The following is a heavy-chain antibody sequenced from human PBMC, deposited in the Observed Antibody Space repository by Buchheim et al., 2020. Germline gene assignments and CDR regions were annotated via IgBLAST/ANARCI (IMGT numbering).Heavy chain of an antibody. Sequence: QVQLVESGGGVVQPGRSLRLSCAASGFTFSSYGMHWVRQAPGKGLEWVAVIWYDGSNKYYADSVKGRFTISRDNSKNTLYLQMNSLRAEDTAVYYCATSSPCHTAMVRHVACDYYYGMDVWGQGTT. V-gene: IGHV3-33*01. CDR3: ATSSPCHTAMVRHVACDYYYGMDV. D-gene: IGHD5-18*01. J-gene: IGHJ6*02. CDR2: IWYDGSNK. CDR1: GFTFSSYG.